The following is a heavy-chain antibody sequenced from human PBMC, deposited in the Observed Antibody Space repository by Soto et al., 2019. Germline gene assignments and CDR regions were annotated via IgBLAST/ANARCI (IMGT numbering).Heavy chain of an antibody. CDR1: GFSVSTSGVA. J-gene: IGHJ5*02. D-gene: IGHD3-16*01. CDR2: IYWDDDK. V-gene: IGHV2-5*02. CDR3: SHRLLGHRSAP. Sequence: QITLKESGPTLVKPTQTLTLTCTCSGFSVSTSGVAVGWIRQAPGQALEWLALIYWDDDKPYSPSLKSRLTITNDTAKTPGAVTMNNISPVDTDTYYCSHRLLGHRSAPWGQGTLVTVSS.